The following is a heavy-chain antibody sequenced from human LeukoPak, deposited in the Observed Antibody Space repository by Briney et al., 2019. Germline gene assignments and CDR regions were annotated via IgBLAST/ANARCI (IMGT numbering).Heavy chain of an antibody. Sequence: SETLSLTCTVSGGSISSYYWSWIRQPPGKGLEWIGYIYYSGSTNYNPSLKSRVTISVDTSKNQFSLKLSFVTAADTAVYYCARDAGRRPVYRGWFDPWGQGTLVTVSS. CDR2: IYYSGST. D-gene: IGHD2/OR15-2a*01. CDR1: GGSISSYY. V-gene: IGHV4-59*01. J-gene: IGHJ5*02. CDR3: ARDAGRRPVYRGWFDP.